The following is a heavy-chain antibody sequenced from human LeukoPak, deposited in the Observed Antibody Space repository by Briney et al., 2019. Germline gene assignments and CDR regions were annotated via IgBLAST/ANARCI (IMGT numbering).Heavy chain of an antibody. J-gene: IGHJ2*01. V-gene: IGHV1-69*06. CDR3: ARDRCSGGSCYSFEWYFDL. CDR2: IIPIFGTA. D-gene: IGHD2-15*01. Sequence: SVKVSCKASGGTFSSYAISWVRQAPGQGLEWMGGIIPIFGTANYAQKFQVRVTITADKSTSTAYMELSSLRSEDTAVYYCARDRCSGGSCYSFEWYFDLWGRGTLVTVSS. CDR1: GGTFSSYA.